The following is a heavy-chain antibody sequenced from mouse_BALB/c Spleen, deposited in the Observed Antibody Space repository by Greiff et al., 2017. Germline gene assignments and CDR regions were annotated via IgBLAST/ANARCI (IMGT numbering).Heavy chain of an antibody. CDR2: ISSGGSYT. V-gene: IGHV5-6-4*01. D-gene: IGHD2-1*01. CDR1: GFTFSSYT. CDR3: TRGGNSTY. J-gene: IGHJ3*01. Sequence: DVMLVESGGGLVKPGGSLKLSCAASGFTFSSYTMSWVRQTPEKRLEWVATISSGGSYTYYPDSVKGRFTISRDNAKNTLYLQMSSLKSEDTAMYYCTRGGNSTYWGQGTLVTVSA.